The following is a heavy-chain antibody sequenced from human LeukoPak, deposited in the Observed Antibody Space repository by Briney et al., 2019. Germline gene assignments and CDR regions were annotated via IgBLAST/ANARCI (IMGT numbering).Heavy chain of an antibody. CDR1: GFSFSISW. V-gene: IGHV3-74*01. J-gene: IGHJ5*02. Sequence: GGSLRLSCTASGFSFSISWMHWVRQAPGKGLVWVSRLGPDETYTNYADSVKGRFTISRDTAKSTLYLQLSSLSAEDTGIYYCARDTYYCGGDCSPIFATWGQGTLVSVSS. CDR2: LGPDETYT. D-gene: IGHD2-21*02. CDR3: ARDTYYCGGDCSPIFAT.